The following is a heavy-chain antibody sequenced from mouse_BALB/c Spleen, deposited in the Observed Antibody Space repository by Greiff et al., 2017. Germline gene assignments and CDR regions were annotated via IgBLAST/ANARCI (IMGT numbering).Heavy chain of an antibody. Sequence: EVQLVESGGGLVQPGGSRKLSCAASGFTFSSFGMHWVRQAPEKGLEWVAYISSGSSTIYYADTVKGRFTISRDNPKNTLFLQMTSLRSEDTAMYYCARSGFLYFDYWGQGTTLTVSS. D-gene: IGHD3-1*01. J-gene: IGHJ2*01. CDR3: ARSGFLYFDY. V-gene: IGHV5-17*02. CDR2: ISSGSSTI. CDR1: GFTFSSFG.